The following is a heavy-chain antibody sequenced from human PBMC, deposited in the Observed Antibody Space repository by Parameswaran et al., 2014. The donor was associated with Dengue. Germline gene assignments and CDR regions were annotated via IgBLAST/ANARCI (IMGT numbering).Heavy chain of an antibody. J-gene: IGHJ6*02. D-gene: IGHD3-10*01. V-gene: IGHV3-48*03. CDR3: ARTFTMVGGIIMGDYYGMDV. Sequence: VRQAPGKGLEWVSYISRSGSTISYADSVKGRFTISRDNAKNSLFLQMNSLRAEDTAVYYCARTFTMVGGIIMGDYYGMDVWGQGTTVTVSS. CDR2: ISRSGSTI.